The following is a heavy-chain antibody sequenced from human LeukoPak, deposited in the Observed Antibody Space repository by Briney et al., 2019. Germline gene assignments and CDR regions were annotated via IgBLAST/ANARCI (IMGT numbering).Heavy chain of an antibody. Sequence: GGSLRLSCAASGFAVSSNYMSWVRQAPGKGLEWASVIYSGGGTYYANSVKGRFTISRDNSKNTLYLQMNSLRAEDTAVYYCARGGRYYDSSGYYHDAFDIWGQGTMVTVSS. CDR1: GFAVSSNY. J-gene: IGHJ3*02. D-gene: IGHD3-22*01. CDR3: ARGGRYYDSSGYYHDAFDI. V-gene: IGHV3-53*01. CDR2: IYSGGGT.